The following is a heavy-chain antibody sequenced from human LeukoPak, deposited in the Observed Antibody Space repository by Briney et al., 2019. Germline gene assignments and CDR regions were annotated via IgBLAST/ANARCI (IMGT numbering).Heavy chain of an antibody. D-gene: IGHD3-10*01. V-gene: IGHV3-53*04. Sequence: GGSLRLSCAASGFTVSSNYMSWVRQAPGKGLEWVSVIYSGGSTYYADSVKGRFTISRHNSKNTLYLQMNSLRAEDTAVYYCVRELLSKRDAFDIWGQGTMVTVSS. CDR2: IYSGGST. CDR3: VRELLSKRDAFDI. CDR1: GFTVSSNY. J-gene: IGHJ3*02.